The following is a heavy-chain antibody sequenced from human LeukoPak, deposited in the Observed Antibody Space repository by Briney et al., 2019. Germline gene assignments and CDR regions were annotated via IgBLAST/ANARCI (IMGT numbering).Heavy chain of an antibody. CDR3: ARDPYGDYVHYFDY. V-gene: IGHV1-69*05. CDR1: GGTFSSYA. CDR2: IIPIFGTA. Sequence: SVKVSCKASGGTFSSYAISWVRQAPGQGLEWMGGIIPIFGTANYAQKFQGRVTITTDESTSTAYMELSSLRSEDTAVYYCARDPYGDYVHYFDYWGQGTLVTVSS. D-gene: IGHD4-17*01. J-gene: IGHJ4*02.